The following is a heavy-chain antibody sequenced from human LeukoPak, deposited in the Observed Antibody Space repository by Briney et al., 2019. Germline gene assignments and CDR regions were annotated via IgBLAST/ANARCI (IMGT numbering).Heavy chain of an antibody. V-gene: IGHV4-61*08. J-gene: IGHJ4*02. D-gene: IGHD2-2*01. CDR3: ARAGGYCSIFSCFYFDY. CDR2: IYYSGST. Sequence: SETLSLTCTVSGGSISSGDYYWSWIRQPPGKGLEWIGYIYYSGSTNYNPSLKSRVTISVDTSKNQLSLKLSSVTAADTAVYYCARAGGYCSIFSCFYFDYWGQGTLVTVSS. CDR1: GGSISSGDYY.